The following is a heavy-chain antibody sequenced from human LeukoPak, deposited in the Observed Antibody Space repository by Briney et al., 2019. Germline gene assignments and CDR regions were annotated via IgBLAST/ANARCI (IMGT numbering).Heavy chain of an antibody. V-gene: IGHV4-4*07. Sequence: PSETLSLTCTVSGGSISSYYWSWIRQPAGKGLEWIGRIYTSGSTNYNPSLKSRVTISVDTSKNQFSLKLSSVTAADTAVYYCAREGSEYCSGGSCRTNDYWGQGTLVTVSS. CDR3: AREGSEYCSGGSCRTNDY. D-gene: IGHD2-15*01. CDR2: IYTSGST. J-gene: IGHJ4*02. CDR1: GGSISSYY.